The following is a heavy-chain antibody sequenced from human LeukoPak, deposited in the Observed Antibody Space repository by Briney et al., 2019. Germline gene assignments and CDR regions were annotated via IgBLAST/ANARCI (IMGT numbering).Heavy chain of an antibody. J-gene: IGHJ4*02. CDR3: AKVKQWLVLSLDY. V-gene: IGHV3-7*03. CDR1: GFTFSSYW. CDR2: IKQDGSEK. D-gene: IGHD6-19*01. Sequence: GGSLRLSCAASGFTFSSYWMSWVRQAPGKGLEWVANIKQDGSEKYYVDSVKGRFTISRDNAKNSLYLQMNSLRAEDTAVYYCAKVKQWLVLSLDYWGQGTLVTVSS.